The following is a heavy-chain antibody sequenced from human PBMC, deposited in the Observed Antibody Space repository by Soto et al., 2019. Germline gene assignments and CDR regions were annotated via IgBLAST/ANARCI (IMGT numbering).Heavy chain of an antibody. D-gene: IGHD1-26*01. V-gene: IGHV1-69*06. CDR3: AGVGAIFNWFDP. Sequence: ASVKVSCKASGGTFSSDAISWVRQAPGQGLEWMGGIIRIFGTANYAQKFQGRVTITADKSKSTAYKELSSLRSEDTAVYYCAGVGAIFNWFDPWGQGTLVTVSS. CDR1: GGTFSSDA. CDR2: IIRIFGTA. J-gene: IGHJ5*02.